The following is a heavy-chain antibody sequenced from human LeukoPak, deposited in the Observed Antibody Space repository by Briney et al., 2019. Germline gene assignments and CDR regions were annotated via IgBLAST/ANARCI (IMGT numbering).Heavy chain of an antibody. J-gene: IGHJ6*02. CDR2: IYSGGST. Sequence: GGSLRLSCAASGFTISSNYMSWVRQAPGKGLEWVSVIYSGGSTYYTDSVKGRVTISRDNSKNTLYLQMNSLRAEDTAVYYCARDPTHYYYGMDVWGQGTTVTVSS. CDR1: GFTISSNY. CDR3: ARDPTHYYYGMDV. V-gene: IGHV3-66*01.